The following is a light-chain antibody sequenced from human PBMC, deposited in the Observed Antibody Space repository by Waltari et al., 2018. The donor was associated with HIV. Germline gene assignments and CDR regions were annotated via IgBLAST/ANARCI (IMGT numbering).Light chain of an antibody. Sequence: QSALTQPASVSGSPGQSITISCTGTSSDVGSYNLVSWYPQHPGTAPKLMSCEVSKRPSVVSNRFAGSKSGNTASLTISGLQAEDEADYYCCSYAGSSTWVFGGGTKLTVL. J-gene: IGLJ3*02. V-gene: IGLV2-23*02. CDR2: EVS. CDR1: SSDVGSYNL. CDR3: CSYAGSSTWV.